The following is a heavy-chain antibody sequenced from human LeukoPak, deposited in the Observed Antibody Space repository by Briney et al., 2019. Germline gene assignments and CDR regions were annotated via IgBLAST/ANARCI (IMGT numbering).Heavy chain of an antibody. J-gene: IGHJ3*02. CDR2: VYSSGTT. CDR3: ARDAAIWSGGAFDI. V-gene: IGHV4-61*02. D-gene: IGHD3-10*01. CDR1: GDSISSGNYY. Sequence: SETLSLTCTVSGDSISSGNYYWSWIRQPAGKGLEWIGRVYSSGTTNYNPSLKSRVTISVDTSKNQFSLKLSSVTAADTAVYYCARDAAIWSGGAFDIWGQGTMVTVSS.